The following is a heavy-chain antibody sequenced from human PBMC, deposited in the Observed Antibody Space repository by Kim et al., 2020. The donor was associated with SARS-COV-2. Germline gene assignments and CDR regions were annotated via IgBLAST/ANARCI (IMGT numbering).Heavy chain of an antibody. Sequence: DSVKGRFTITSDNSKNTVELQMKRLRAEDTALYYCAESRGPRGLQLVDYWGQGTLVTVSS. D-gene: IGHD1-1*01. J-gene: IGHJ4*02. V-gene: IGHV3-23*01. CDR3: AESRGPRGLQLVDY.